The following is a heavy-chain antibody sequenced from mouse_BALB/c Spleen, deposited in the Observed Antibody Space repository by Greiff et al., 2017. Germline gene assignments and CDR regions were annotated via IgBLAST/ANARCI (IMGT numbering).Heavy chain of an antibody. V-gene: IGHV1-39*01. D-gene: IGHD2-1*01. CDR2: INPYYGST. CDR1: GYSFTDYI. CDR3: ARGKGLGNFSWFAY. J-gene: IGHJ3*01. Sequence: EVQLQQTGPELVKPGASVKISCKASGYSFTDYIMLWVKQSHGKSLEWIGNINPYYGSTSYNLKFKGKATLTVDKSSSTAYMQLNSLTSEDSAVYYWARGKGLGNFSWFAYWGQGTLVTVSA.